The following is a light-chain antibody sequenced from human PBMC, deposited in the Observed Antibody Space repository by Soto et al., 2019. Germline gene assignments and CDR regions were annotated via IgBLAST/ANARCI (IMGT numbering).Light chain of an antibody. V-gene: IGKV3D-15*01. CDR3: QHYYNIPRT. Sequence: EIVMTQSPASLSVSPGERVTLSCRASQSVNSHLAWYQQKPGQAPRLLILGESTRATGTPARFSGSGSGTDFTLTITSLQSEDFAVYYCQHYYNIPRTFGQGTKLEIK. CDR2: GES. CDR1: QSVNSH. J-gene: IGKJ2*01.